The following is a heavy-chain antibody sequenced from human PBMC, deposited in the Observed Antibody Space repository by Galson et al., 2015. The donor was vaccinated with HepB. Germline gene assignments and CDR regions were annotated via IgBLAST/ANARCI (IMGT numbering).Heavy chain of an antibody. CDR1: GFTFSSYA. J-gene: IGHJ4*02. D-gene: IGHD5-18*01. CDR3: AKGGGYVDTAMVFDY. V-gene: IGHV3-23*01. Sequence: SLRLSCAASGFTFSSYAMSWVRQAPGKGLEWVSAISGSGGSTYYADSVKGRFTISRDNSKNMLYLQMNSLRAEDTAVYYCAKGGGYVDTAMVFDYWGQGTLVTVSS. CDR2: ISGSGGST.